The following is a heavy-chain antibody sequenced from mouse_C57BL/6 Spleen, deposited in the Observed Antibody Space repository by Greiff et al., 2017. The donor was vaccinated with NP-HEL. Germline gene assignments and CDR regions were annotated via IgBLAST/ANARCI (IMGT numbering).Heavy chain of an antibody. CDR2: IHPNSGST. CDR3: ARGAGYGNYLFAD. J-gene: IGHJ3*01. CDR1: GYTFTSYW. V-gene: IGHV1-64*01. Sequence: QVQLQQPGAELVKPGASVKLSCKASGYTFTSYWMHWVKQRPGQGLEWIGMIHPNSGSTNYNEKFKSKATLTVDKSSSTAYMQLSSLTSEDSAVYYCARGAGYGNYLFADWGQGTLVTVSA. D-gene: IGHD2-10*02.